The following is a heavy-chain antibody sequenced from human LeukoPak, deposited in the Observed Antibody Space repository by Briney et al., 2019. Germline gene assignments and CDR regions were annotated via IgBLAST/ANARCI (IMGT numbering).Heavy chain of an antibody. Sequence: ASVKVSCKASGYTFTSYGISWVRQAPGQGLEWMGWISAYNGNTNYAQKLQGRVTMTTDTSTSTAYMELRSLRSDDTAVYYSARAELESGYYYYYMDVWGKGTTVTVSS. CDR2: ISAYNGNT. V-gene: IGHV1-18*01. J-gene: IGHJ6*03. CDR1: GYTFTSYG. CDR3: ARAELESGYYYYYMDV. D-gene: IGHD1-1*01.